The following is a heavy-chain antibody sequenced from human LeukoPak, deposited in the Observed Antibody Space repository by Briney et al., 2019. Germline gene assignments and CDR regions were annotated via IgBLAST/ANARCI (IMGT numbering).Heavy chain of an antibody. J-gene: IGHJ4*02. CDR2: IKKDGSEK. Sequence: GGSLRLSCAASGFTFSSYWMSWVRQAPGKGLEWVANIKKDGSEKYYVDSVKGRFTISRDNSKNTLYLQMNSLRAEDTAVYYCAKVNDILTGSFDYWGQGTLVTVSS. V-gene: IGHV3-7*01. CDR1: GFTFSSYW. D-gene: IGHD3-9*01. CDR3: AKVNDILTGSFDY.